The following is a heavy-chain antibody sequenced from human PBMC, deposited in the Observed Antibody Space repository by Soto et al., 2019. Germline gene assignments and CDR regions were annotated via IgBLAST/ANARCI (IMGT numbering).Heavy chain of an antibody. CDR1: GGSFSGYY. V-gene: IGHV4-34*01. Sequence: QVQLQQWGAGLLKPSETLSLTCAVYGGSFSGYYWSWIRQPPGKGLEWIGEINHSGSTNYNPSLKSRVTISVDTSKIQFSLKLSSVTAADTAVYYCARGEQDPEANWFDPWGQGTLVTVSS. D-gene: IGHD1-26*01. CDR2: INHSGST. J-gene: IGHJ5*02. CDR3: ARGEQDPEANWFDP.